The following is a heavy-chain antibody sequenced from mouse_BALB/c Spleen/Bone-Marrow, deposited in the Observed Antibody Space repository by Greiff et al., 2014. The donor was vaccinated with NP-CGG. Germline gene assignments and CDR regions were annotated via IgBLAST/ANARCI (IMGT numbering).Heavy chain of an antibody. CDR2: ISSGSSTI. Sequence: EVQGVESGGGLVQPGGSRKLSCAASGFTFSSFGMHWVRQAPEKGLEWVAYISSGSSTIYYADTVKGRFTISRDNPKNTPFLQMTSLRSEDTAMYYCARDDYDYAMDYWGQGTSVTVSS. D-gene: IGHD2-4*01. CDR3: ARDDYDYAMDY. CDR1: GFTFSSFG. V-gene: IGHV5-17*02. J-gene: IGHJ4*01.